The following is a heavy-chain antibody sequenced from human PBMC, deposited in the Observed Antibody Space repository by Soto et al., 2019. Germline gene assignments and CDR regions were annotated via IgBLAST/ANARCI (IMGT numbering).Heavy chain of an antibody. CDR3: ARVVRGKGNWFDP. V-gene: IGHV4-31*03. CDR2: IYYSGST. D-gene: IGHD3-10*01. J-gene: IGHJ5*02. Sequence: QVQLQESGPGLVKPSQTLSLTCTVSGGSISSGGYYWSWIRQHPGKGLEWIGYIYYSGSTYYNPCLKSRVXISSDXXKNQFSLKLSSVTAADTAVYYCARVVRGKGNWFDPWGQGTLVTVSS. CDR1: GGSISSGGYY.